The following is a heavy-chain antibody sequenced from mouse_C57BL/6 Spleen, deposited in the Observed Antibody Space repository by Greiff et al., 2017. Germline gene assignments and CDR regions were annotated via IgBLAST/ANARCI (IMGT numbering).Heavy chain of an antibody. CDR3: ARRKGYDGYYYAMDY. CDR2: INPNNGGT. J-gene: IGHJ4*01. V-gene: IGHV1-18*01. D-gene: IGHD2-3*01. Sequence: EVQLQQSGPELVKPGASVKIPCKASGYTFTDYNMDWVKQSHGKSLEWIGDINPNNGGTIYNQKFKGKATLTVDKSSSTAYMELRSLTSEDTAVYYCARRKGYDGYYYAMDYWGQGTSVTVSS. CDR1: GYTFTDYN.